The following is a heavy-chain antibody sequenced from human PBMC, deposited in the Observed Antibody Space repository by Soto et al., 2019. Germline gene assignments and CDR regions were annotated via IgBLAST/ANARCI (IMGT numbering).Heavy chain of an antibody. CDR1: GYTFSRYH. V-gene: IGHV1-8*01. D-gene: IGHD4-17*01. Sequence: QVQLVQSGAEVKKPGASVKVSCKASGYTFSRYHINWVRQATGQGLEWLGWMDPKSGNTDYAQKFQGRVTMTMNTSISTAYMDLDSLRSDDTAVYYCARRDDYGDYFDYWGQGTLVTVSS. CDR3: ARRDDYGDYFDY. CDR2: MDPKSGNT. J-gene: IGHJ4*02.